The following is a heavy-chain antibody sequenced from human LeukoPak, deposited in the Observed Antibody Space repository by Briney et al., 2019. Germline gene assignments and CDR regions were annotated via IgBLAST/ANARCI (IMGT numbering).Heavy chain of an antibody. CDR3: ARARIADTYGMDV. CDR2: INPNSGGT. J-gene: IGHJ6*02. Sequence: ASVKVSCKASGYAFTGYYMHWVRQAPGQGLEWMGWINPNSGGTNYAQKFQGWVTMTRDTSISTAYMELSRLRSDDTAVYYCARARIADTYGMDVWGQGTTVTVFS. D-gene: IGHD6-13*01. V-gene: IGHV1-2*04. CDR1: GYAFTGYY.